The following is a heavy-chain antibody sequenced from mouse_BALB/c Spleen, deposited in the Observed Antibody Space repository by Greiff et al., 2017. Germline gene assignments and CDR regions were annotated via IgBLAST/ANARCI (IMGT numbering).Heavy chain of an antibody. D-gene: IGHD2-3*01. V-gene: IGHV5-6-3*01. CDR1: GFTFSSYG. CDR3: ARDPSMTPFDY. Sequence: EVKVVESGGGLVQPGGSLKLSCAASGFTFSSYGMSWVRQTPDKRLELVATINSNGGSTYYPDSVKGRFTISRDNAKNTLYLQMSSLKSEDTAMYYCARDPSMTPFDYWGQGTTLTVSS. CDR2: INSNGGST. J-gene: IGHJ2*01.